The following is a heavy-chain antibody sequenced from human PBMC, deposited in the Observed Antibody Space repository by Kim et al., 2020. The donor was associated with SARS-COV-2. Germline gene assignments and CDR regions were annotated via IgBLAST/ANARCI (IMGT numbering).Heavy chain of an antibody. CDR3: ARAGHLRFLVPGYYMDV. J-gene: IGHJ6*03. CDR1: GGSFSGYY. CDR2: INHSGST. V-gene: IGHV4-34*01. Sequence: SETLSLTCAVYGGSFSGYYWSWIRQPPGKGLEWIGEINHSGSTNYNPSLKSRVTISVDTSKNQFSLKLSSVTAADTAVYYCARAGHLRFLVPGYYMDVWGKGTTVTVSS. D-gene: IGHD3-3*01.